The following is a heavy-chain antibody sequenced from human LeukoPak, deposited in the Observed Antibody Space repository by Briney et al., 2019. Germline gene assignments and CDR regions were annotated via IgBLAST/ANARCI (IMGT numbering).Heavy chain of an antibody. CDR2: ISSSGSTI. J-gene: IGHJ4*02. Sequence: TGGSLRLSCAASGFTFSSYEMNWVRQAPGKGLEWVSYISSSGSTIYYADSVKGRFTISRGNAKNSLYLQMNSLRAEDTAVYYCARDPRHGDYGDYWGQGTLVTVSS. CDR3: ARDPRHGDYGDY. V-gene: IGHV3-48*03. D-gene: IGHD4-17*01. CDR1: GFTFSSYE.